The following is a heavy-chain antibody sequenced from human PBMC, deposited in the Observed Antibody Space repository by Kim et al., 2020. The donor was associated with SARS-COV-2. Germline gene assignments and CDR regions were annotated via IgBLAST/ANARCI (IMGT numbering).Heavy chain of an antibody. CDR1: EFSFSRHW. CDR3: ARERQGSIYDV. CDR2: ITEDGRST. Sequence: GGSLRLSCEGSEFSFSRHWMHWVRQVPGKGLVWVSRITEDGRSTSYAASVRGRFTVSRDNSRKKLYLQMNSLRVDDMAVYYCARERQGSIYDV. D-gene: IGHD3-9*01. V-gene: IGHV3-74*01. J-gene: IGHJ3*01.